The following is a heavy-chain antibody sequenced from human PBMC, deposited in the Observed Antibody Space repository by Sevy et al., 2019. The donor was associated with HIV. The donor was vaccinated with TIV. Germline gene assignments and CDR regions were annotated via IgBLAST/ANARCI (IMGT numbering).Heavy chain of an antibody. CDR1: GFTFSSYA. V-gene: IGHV3-23*01. CDR3: AKDPRSRYGDYGEGSFYFNY. CDR2: ISGSGGST. Sequence: GGSLRLSCAASGFTFSSYAMSWVRQAPGKGLEWVSAISGSGGSTYYADSVKGRFTISRDNSKNTLYLQMNSLRAEDTAVYYCAKDPRSRYGDYGEGSFYFNYWGQGTLVTVSS. D-gene: IGHD4-17*01. J-gene: IGHJ4*02.